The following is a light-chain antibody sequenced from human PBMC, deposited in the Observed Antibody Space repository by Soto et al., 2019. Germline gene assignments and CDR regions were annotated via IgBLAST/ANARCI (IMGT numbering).Light chain of an antibody. Sequence: ILVTHSPVTLSLSPGERSTVSCRASQSVTINYLAWYQQKPGQAPRLLIYAASSRATGIPDRFSGSGSGTDFTITITRTEPEDFAVYFCKQYGKSNHTFRGGKKVDIK. CDR1: QSVTINY. CDR2: AAS. J-gene: IGKJ4*01. V-gene: IGKV3-20*01. CDR3: KQYGKSNHT.